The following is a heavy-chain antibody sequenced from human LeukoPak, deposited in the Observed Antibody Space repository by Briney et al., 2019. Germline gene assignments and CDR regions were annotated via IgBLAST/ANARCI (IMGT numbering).Heavy chain of an antibody. V-gene: IGHV3-30*19. J-gene: IGHJ3*02. CDR3: ARPGCSGGSCHSWDAFDI. D-gene: IGHD2-15*01. CDR1: GFTFSSYG. Sequence: PGGSLRLSCAASGFTFSSYGMHCVRQAPGKGLEWVAAISYDGSRKFYADTVEGRFTISRDNSKNTLYLQMNSLRAEDTAVYYCARPGCSGGSCHSWDAFDIWGQGTMVTVSS. CDR2: ISYDGSRK.